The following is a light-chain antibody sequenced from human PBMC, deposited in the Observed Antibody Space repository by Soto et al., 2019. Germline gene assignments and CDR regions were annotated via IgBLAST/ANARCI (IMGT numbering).Light chain of an antibody. J-gene: IGLJ1*01. CDR3: SSYTSSSTPYV. CDR1: SSDVGGYNY. CDR2: EFN. V-gene: IGLV2-14*01. Sequence: QSALTQPASVSGSPGQSITISCTGTSSDVGGYNYVSWYQQHPGKAPKLMIYEFNNRPSGVSNRFSGSKSGNTASLTISGLQAEDEADYYCSSYTSSSTPYVFGTGTKVTVL.